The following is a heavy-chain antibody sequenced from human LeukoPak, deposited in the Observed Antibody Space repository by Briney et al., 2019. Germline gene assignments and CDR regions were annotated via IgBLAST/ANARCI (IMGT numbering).Heavy chain of an antibody. CDR2: ISSSGSTI. CDR1: GFTFSSYE. D-gene: IGHD3-3*01. Sequence: GGSLRLSCAASGFTFSSYEMNWVRQAPGKGLEWVSYISSSGSTIYYADSVKGRFTISRDNAKNSLYLQMNSLKTEDTAVYYCTTVRFLEWLSHRADHYYFDYWGQGTLVTVSS. V-gene: IGHV3-48*03. CDR3: TTVRFLEWLSHRADHYYFDY. J-gene: IGHJ4*02.